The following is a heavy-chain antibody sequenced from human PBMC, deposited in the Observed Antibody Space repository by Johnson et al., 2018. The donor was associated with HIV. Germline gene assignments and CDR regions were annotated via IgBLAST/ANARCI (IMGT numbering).Heavy chain of an antibody. J-gene: IGHJ3*02. CDR1: GFTFSSYA. D-gene: IGHD2-2*01. Sequence: QEQLVESGGGVVQPGRSLRLSCAASGFTFSSYAMHWVRQAPGKGLEWVAVISYDGSNKYYADSVKGRFTISRDNSKNTLYLQMNSLRAEDTAVYYCARDGGYCSSTSCFRHWASAFDIWGQGTMVTVSS. V-gene: IGHV3-30-3*01. CDR3: ARDGGYCSSTSCFRHWASAFDI. CDR2: ISYDGSNK.